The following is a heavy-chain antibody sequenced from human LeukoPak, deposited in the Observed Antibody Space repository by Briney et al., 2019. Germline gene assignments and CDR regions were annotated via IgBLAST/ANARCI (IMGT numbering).Heavy chain of an antibody. CDR3: ARRTPGYSSGNDAFDI. Sequence: HGESLKISCKGSGYSFTSYWIGWVRQMPGKGLEWMGIIYPGDSDTRYSPSFQGQVTISADKSISTAYLQWSSLKASDTAMYYCARRTPGYSSGNDAFDIWGQGTMVTVSS. CDR1: GYSFTSYW. J-gene: IGHJ3*02. CDR2: IYPGDSDT. V-gene: IGHV5-51*01. D-gene: IGHD6-19*01.